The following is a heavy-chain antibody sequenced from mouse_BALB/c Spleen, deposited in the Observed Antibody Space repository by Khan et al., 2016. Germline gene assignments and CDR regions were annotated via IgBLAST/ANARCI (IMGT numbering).Heavy chain of an antibody. D-gene: IGHD1-1*01. J-gene: IGHJ2*01. CDR2: ILPGSGST. CDR3: ARDWLRYY. Sequence: VQLQESGAVLMKPGASVRISCKATGYTFSSYWIEWIKQRPGHGLQWIGEILPGSGSTNYNEKFKGKATFTADTSSNTAYMQLSSLTSEDSAVYYCARDWLRYYWDQGTTLTVSS. CDR1: GYTFSSYW. V-gene: IGHV1-9*01.